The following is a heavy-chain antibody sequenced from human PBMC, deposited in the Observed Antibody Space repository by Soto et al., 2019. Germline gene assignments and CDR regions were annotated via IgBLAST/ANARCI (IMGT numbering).Heavy chain of an antibody. CDR3: AHRLAMMDAFDL. J-gene: IGHJ3*01. CDR1: GFSHTTSGRG. D-gene: IGHD3-16*01. V-gene: IGHV2-5*02. CDR2: FFWGDDK. Sequence: QITLKESGPTLVKPTQTLTLTCTFSGFSHTTSGRGVGWIRQPPGKALEWLALFFWGDDKRYSPSLKTRLTISKATSKNQVVLTMTNMGPEDTATYYCAHRLAMMDAFDLWGQGTVVTVSS.